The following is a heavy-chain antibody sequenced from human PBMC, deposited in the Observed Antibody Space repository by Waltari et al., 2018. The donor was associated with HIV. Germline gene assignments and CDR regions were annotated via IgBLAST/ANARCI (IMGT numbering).Heavy chain of an antibody. D-gene: IGHD3-10*01. V-gene: IGHV3-7*03. Sequence: DVYLVESGGGVVTTGGSIRLTCEASGFEFRHYSLNWVRQSPMRGREWGASIRQGNNEKNYLDSVRGRFVISRDNSESSVYLQMDSLREEDTATYFCVRDDPGYGPIDYWGQGTLVTV. CDR1: GFEFRHYS. CDR2: IRQGNNEK. CDR3: VRDDPGYGPIDY. J-gene: IGHJ4*02.